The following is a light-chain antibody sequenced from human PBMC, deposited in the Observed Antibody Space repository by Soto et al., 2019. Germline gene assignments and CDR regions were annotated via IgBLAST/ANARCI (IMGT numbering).Light chain of an antibody. CDR1: QSISSY. J-gene: IGKJ1*01. Sequence: DIQMTQSPSSLSASVGDRVTITCRASQSISSYLNWYQQKPGKAPKLLIYAASSLQSGVPSRFSGSGSGTDFTLTISSLQPEDFATYYCQQSYSTWTFGQGIKVDIK. CDR2: AAS. V-gene: IGKV1-39*01. CDR3: QQSYSTWT.